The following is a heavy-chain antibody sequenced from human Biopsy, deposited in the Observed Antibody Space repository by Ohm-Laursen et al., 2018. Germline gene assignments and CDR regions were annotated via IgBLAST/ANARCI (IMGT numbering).Heavy chain of an antibody. CDR3: ARDSGGMATILDAFDL. V-gene: IGHV4-59*02. Sequence: SQTLSLTCTVSGDSVTKYYWSWIRQPPGKGLEWIGYIYFTGSTNYNPSLKSRVTISVDTSKNQFSLRLSSGTAADTAVYYCARDSGGMATILDAFDLWGQGTMVTVSP. CDR1: GDSVTKYY. J-gene: IGHJ3*01. CDR2: IYFTGST. D-gene: IGHD5-24*01.